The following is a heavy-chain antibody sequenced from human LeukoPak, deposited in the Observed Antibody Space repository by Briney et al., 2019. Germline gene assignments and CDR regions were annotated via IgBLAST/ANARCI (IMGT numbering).Heavy chain of an antibody. CDR3: ARNQWEPESVDAFDI. D-gene: IGHD1-26*01. J-gene: IGHJ3*02. V-gene: IGHV1-18*01. CDR1: GYTFTSYG. CDR2: ISGYNGNT. Sequence: GASVKVSCKTSGYTFTSYGISWVRQAPGQGLEWMGWISGYNGNTKSAQKLQGRVTMTTDTSTSTAYMDLRSLRSDDTAVYYCARNQWEPESVDAFDIWGQGTMVTVSS.